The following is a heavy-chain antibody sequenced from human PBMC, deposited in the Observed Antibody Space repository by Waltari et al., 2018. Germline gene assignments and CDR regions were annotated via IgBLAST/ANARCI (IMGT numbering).Heavy chain of an antibody. Sequence: QVQLQESGPGLVKPSQTLSLTCTVSGGSISSGDYYWSWIRQPPGKGLEWIGYIYYSGSTYYNPSLKSRVTISVDTSKNQFSLKLSSVTAADTAVYYCARDKADFWSGYFENWLDPWGQGTLVTVSS. V-gene: IGHV4-30-4*08. CDR2: IYYSGST. D-gene: IGHD3-3*01. CDR3: ARDKADFWSGYFENWLDP. CDR1: GGSISSGDYY. J-gene: IGHJ5*02.